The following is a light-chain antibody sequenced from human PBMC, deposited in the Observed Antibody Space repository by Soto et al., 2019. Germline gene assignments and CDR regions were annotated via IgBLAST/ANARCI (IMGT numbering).Light chain of an antibody. CDR3: AAWDDSLNGDVV. V-gene: IGLV1-44*01. J-gene: IGLJ2*01. CDR1: SSNIGSNT. Sequence: QLVLTQPPSASGTPGQRVTISCSGSSSNIGSNTVNWYQPLPGTAPKLLIYSNNQRPSGVPDRFSGSKSGTSASLAISGLQSEDEADYYCAAWDDSLNGDVVFGGGTKLTVL. CDR2: SNN.